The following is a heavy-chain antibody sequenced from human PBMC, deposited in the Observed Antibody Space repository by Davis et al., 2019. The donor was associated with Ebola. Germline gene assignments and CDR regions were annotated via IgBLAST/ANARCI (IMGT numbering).Heavy chain of an antibody. V-gene: IGHV3-11*01. CDR1: GFTFSDYY. Sequence: GGSLRLSCAASGFTFSDYYMSWIRQAPGKGLEWVSYISSGGSTIHYADSVKGRFTISRDNAKNSLYLQMNTLRAEDTAVYYCARDRYYTIDVWGQGTTVTVSS. CDR3: ARDRYYTIDV. D-gene: IGHD3-10*01. CDR2: ISSGGSTI. J-gene: IGHJ6*02.